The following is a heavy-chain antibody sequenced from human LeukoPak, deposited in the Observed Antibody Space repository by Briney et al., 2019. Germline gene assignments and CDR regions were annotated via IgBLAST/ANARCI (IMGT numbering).Heavy chain of an antibody. V-gene: IGHV3-23*01. J-gene: IGHJ4*02. D-gene: IGHD3-22*01. Sequence: PGGSLRLSCAASAFTFSIHAMSWVRQAPGQGLEWVSTISDDGSGTYYADSVKGRFTISRDNSKNTLFLQINSLRAEDSAVYYCATDRERDPSVYYLVGGQGTLITVSS. CDR3: ATDRERDPSVYYLV. CDR2: ISDDGSGT. CDR1: AFTFSIHA.